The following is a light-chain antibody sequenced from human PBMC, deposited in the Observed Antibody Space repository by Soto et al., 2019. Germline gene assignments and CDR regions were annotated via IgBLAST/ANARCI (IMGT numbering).Light chain of an antibody. V-gene: IGKV3-20*01. CDR2: GAY. CDR3: KQYGSSSIT. CDR1: QSVSSN. J-gene: IGKJ5*01. Sequence: EIVMTQSPATLSVSPGERATLSCRASQSVSSNLAWYQQKPGQAPRLLIYGAYSRATGIQDRFSGSGSGTDFTLTIRRLEPEDFAVYYCKQYGSSSITFGQGTRLEIK.